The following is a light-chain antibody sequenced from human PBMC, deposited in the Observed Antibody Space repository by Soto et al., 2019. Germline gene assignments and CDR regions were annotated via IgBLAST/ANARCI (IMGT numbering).Light chain of an antibody. CDR2: EVT. CDR1: SSDIGSYGY. CDR3: SSFTSTSTRL. V-gene: IGLV2-14*01. Sequence: QSVLTQPASVSGSPGQSITISCTGTSSDIGSYGYVSWYQQHPGKAPNLIISEVTDRPSGVPNRFSGSKSGNTASLTISGLQAEDEADYYCSSFTSTSTRLFGSGTKVTVL. J-gene: IGLJ1*01.